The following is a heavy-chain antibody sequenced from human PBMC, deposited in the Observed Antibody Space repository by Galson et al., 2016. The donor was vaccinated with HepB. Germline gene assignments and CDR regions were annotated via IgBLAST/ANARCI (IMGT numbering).Heavy chain of an antibody. CDR1: GFTFSRYW. V-gene: IGHV3-33*08. J-gene: IGHJ6*02. Sequence: SLRLSCAASGFTFSRYWMHWVRQAPGKGLEWVAVIYYDGNKKYYADSVKVRFTISKDNSRNTLFLQMNSLRAEDTAVYFCARDLWVGEFPYAIDVWGQGTTVTVSS. CDR3: ARDLWVGEFPYAIDV. CDR2: IYYDGNKK. D-gene: IGHD3-10*01.